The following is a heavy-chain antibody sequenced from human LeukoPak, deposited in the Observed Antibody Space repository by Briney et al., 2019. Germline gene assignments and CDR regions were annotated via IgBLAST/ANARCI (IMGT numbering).Heavy chain of an antibody. CDR3: ARGRFLEWLLLYFDY. J-gene: IGHJ4*02. CDR2: IYHSGST. CDR1: GGSISSSNW. V-gene: IGHV4-4*02. D-gene: IGHD3-3*01. Sequence: SGTLSLTCAVSGGSISSSNWWSWVRQPPGKGLEWIGEIYHSGSTNYNPSLKSRVTISVDTSKNQFSLKLSSVTAADTAVYYCARGRFLEWLLLYFDYWGQGTLVTVSS.